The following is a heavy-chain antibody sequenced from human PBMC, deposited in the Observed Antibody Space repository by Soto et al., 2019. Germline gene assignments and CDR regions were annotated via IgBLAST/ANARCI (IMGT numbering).Heavy chain of an antibody. J-gene: IGHJ6*02. CDR3: ARHRVICASGVCPSYYCGMDV. CDR2: IIPIFGTA. CDR1: GGTFSSYA. Sequence: QVQLVQSGAEVKKPGSSVKVSCKASGGTFSSYAISWVRQAPGQGLEWMGGIIPIFGTANYAKKFQGRVTITAYESTSPAYMQLSSLRSEDTAVYYCARHRVICASGVCPSYYCGMDVWGQGPTITVSS. V-gene: IGHV1-69*12. D-gene: IGHD2-8*02.